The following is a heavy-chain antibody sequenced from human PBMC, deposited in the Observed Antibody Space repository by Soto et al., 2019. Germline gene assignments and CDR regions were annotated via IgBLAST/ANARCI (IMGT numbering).Heavy chain of an antibody. CDR2: XSVXXXST. Sequence: XXSLRLYFAASGFTFSSYAMSWVRQAPGKWXXWVSAXSVXXXSTXXEXWXXGXXXXYRXNLXXTXYXKMNRMRDEDTAVYYCTKQKGDSRTYKGMEVWGQGTTVNVSS. CDR3: TKQKGDSRTYKGMEV. CDR1: GFTFSSYA. D-gene: IGHD2-21*02. J-gene: IGHJ6*02. V-gene: IGHV3-23*01.